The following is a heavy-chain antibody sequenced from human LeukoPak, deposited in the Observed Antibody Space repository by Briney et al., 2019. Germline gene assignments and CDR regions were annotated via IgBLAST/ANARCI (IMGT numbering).Heavy chain of an antibody. J-gene: IGHJ4*02. CDR1: GYSISSNYY. CDR3: ARQHFDY. CDR2: FRHSGNT. V-gene: IGHV4-38-2*01. Sequence: PSETLSLTCAVSGYSISSNYYGGWIRQPPGKGLEWIGCFRHSGNTYYNPSLKSRVTISVDTSKNQFSLKLSSVTAADTAVYYCARQHFDYWGQGALVTVSS.